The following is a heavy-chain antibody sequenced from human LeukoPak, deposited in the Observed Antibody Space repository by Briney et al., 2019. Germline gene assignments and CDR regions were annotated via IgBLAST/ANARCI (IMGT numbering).Heavy chain of an antibody. CDR1: GYTFTSYD. CDR2: MNPNSGNT. V-gene: IGHV1-8*01. Sequence: ASVKVSCKASGYTFTSYDINWVRQATGQGLEWMGWMNPNSGNTGYAQKFQGRGTMTRNTSISTAYMELSSLRSEDTAVYYCARQVRQGYCSSTSCYIRKWGDDAFDIWGQGTMVTVSS. D-gene: IGHD2-2*02. CDR3: ARQVRQGYCSSTSCYIRKWGDDAFDI. J-gene: IGHJ3*02.